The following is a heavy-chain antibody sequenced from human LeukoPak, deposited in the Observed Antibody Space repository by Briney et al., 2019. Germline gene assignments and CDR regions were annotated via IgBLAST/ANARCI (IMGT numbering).Heavy chain of an antibody. CDR1: GGSISSYY. Sequence: SETLSLTCTVSGGSISSYYWSWIRQPAGKGLEWIGRIYTSGSTNYNPSLKSRVTMSVDSSKNQFSLKLTSVTAADTAVYYCATVTALTGTYYMDVWGKGTTVTVSS. CDR2: IYTSGST. CDR3: ATVTALTGTYYMDV. D-gene: IGHD6-19*01. J-gene: IGHJ6*03. V-gene: IGHV4-4*07.